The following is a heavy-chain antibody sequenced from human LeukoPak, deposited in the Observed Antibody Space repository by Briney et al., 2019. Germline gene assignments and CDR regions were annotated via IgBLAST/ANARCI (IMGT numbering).Heavy chain of an antibody. CDR1: GGSISSDGYY. V-gene: IGHV4-31*03. CDR3: ARDRATVTSHYSGMDV. J-gene: IGHJ6*02. CDR2: IYYTGSN. Sequence: SETLSLTCSVSGGSISSDGYYYTWIRQYPGKGLEWIGYIYYTGSNYYNPSLKSRASISVDSSKNQLSLKLTSVTAADTAVYYCARDRATVTSHYSGMDVWGQGTTVTVSS. D-gene: IGHD4-17*01.